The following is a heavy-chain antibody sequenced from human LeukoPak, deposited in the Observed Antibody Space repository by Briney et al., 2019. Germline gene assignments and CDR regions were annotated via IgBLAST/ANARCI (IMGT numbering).Heavy chain of an antibody. D-gene: IGHD6-13*01. Sequence: ASVKVSCKASGYTFTTYPMNWVRQAPGQGLEWMGWINTNTGNPTYAQGFTGRFVFSLDTSVSTAHLQISSLKADDTAVYYCARDPYTSSSWYRGRANNWFDPWGQGTLVTVSS. J-gene: IGHJ5*02. CDR1: GYTFTTYP. CDR3: ARDPYTSSSWYRGRANNWFDP. V-gene: IGHV7-4-1*02. CDR2: INTNTGNP.